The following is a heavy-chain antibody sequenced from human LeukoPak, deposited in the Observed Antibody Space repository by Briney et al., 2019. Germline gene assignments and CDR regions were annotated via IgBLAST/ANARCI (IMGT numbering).Heavy chain of an antibody. J-gene: IGHJ4*02. V-gene: IGHV4-39*01. D-gene: IGHD4/OR15-4a*01. Sequence: SETLSLTCPVSGGYISTSNYYWGWIRQPPGKGLEWIGNIYYSGSTYYNPSLKSRVSLSLDTSMNQFSLKVNSLTVADTAVYYCARFYCYDASRPPYWGQGTLVAVSS. CDR3: ARFYCYDASRPPY. CDR2: IYYSGST. CDR1: GGYISTSNYY.